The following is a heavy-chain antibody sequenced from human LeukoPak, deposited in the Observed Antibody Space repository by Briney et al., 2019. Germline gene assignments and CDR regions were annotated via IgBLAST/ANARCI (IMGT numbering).Heavy chain of an antibody. CDR3: ARVWAYNWNYPKYFDY. Sequence: GGSLRLSCAASGFTFSSYSMNWVRQAPGKGLEWVSSISSSSSYIYYADSVKGRFTISRDNAKNSLYLQMNSLRAEDTAVYYCARVWAYNWNYPKYFDYWGQGTLVTVSS. CDR1: GFTFSSYS. J-gene: IGHJ4*02. V-gene: IGHV3-21*01. D-gene: IGHD1-7*01. CDR2: ISSSSSYI.